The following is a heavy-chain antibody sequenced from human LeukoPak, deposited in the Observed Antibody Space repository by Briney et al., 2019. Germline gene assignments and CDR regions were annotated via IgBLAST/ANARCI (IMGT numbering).Heavy chain of an antibody. CDR3: ARDSLNNHGSCSSCYYYYYMDV. CDR1: GYIFTGYY. D-gene: IGHD2-15*01. V-gene: IGHV1-2*02. Sequence: ASVKVSCKASGYIFTGYYMHWVRQAPGQGLGWMGWINPNSGGTNYAQKFQGRVTMTRDTSISTAYMELSRLRSDDTAVYYCARDSLNNHGSCSSCYYYYYMDVWGKGTTVTVSS. CDR2: INPNSGGT. J-gene: IGHJ6*03.